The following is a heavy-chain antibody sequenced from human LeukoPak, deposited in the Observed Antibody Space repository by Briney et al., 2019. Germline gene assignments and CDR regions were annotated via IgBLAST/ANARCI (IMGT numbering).Heavy chain of an antibody. D-gene: IGHD1-26*01. V-gene: IGHV5-51*01. Sequence: GESLKISCQGSGYSFSNSWIAWVRQMPGKGLEWMGIIYPDDSNTRYSPSFQGHVTISADKSNSTAYLQWSSLKASDTAMYYCARAYSGSIRWFDPWGQGTLVTVSS. CDR3: ARAYSGSIRWFDP. CDR1: GYSFSNSW. J-gene: IGHJ5*02. CDR2: IYPDDSNT.